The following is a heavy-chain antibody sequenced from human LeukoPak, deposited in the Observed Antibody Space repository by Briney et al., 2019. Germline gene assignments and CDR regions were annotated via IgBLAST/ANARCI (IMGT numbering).Heavy chain of an antibody. CDR2: IYNGVNT. Sequence: SETLSLTCTVSGASVSSASYWSWIRQPPGKGVEWIAHIYNGVNTNYNPSLKSRVTIPVDTSKNQFSLRLNSVTAADTAVYYCARSRAFNSGAFDPWGQGSLVTVSS. CDR3: ARSRAFNSGAFDP. J-gene: IGHJ5*02. D-gene: IGHD1-26*01. CDR1: GASVSSASY. V-gene: IGHV4-61*01.